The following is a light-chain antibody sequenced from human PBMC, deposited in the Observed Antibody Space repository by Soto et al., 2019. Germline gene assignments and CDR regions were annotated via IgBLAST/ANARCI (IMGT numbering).Light chain of an antibody. Sequence: EIVLTQSPATLSVSPGERATLSCRASQSVSSNLAWYQQKPGQAPRLVIYAASTRATGIPARFSGSGSGTEFTLTISSLQSEDFAVYYCQHYNKLPLTFGGGAKVEIK. CDR3: QHYNKLPLT. CDR1: QSVSSN. V-gene: IGKV3-15*01. J-gene: IGKJ4*01. CDR2: AAS.